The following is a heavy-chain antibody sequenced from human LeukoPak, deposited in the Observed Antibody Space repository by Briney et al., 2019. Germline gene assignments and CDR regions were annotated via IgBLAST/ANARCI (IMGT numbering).Heavy chain of an antibody. V-gene: IGHV3-53*04. D-gene: IGHD3-3*01. CDR2: LSSTGNT. CDR1: GFTVSRNY. CDR3: ARWRPIDAFDI. J-gene: IGHJ3*02. Sequence: GGSLRLSCAASGFTVSRNYMNWVRQAPGKGLEWVSLLSSTGNTSYADSVKGRFTISRHNSKNTLYLQVNSLRPEDTAMYYGARWRPIDAFDIWGQGTMVIVSS.